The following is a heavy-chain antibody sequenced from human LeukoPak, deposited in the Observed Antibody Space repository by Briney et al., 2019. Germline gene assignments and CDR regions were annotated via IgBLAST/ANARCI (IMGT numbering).Heavy chain of an antibody. CDR1: GFAFSSYW. V-gene: IGHV3-7*01. CDR3: ARGRGSSTSPYYFDY. CDR2: IKQDGSEK. J-gene: IGHJ4*02. D-gene: IGHD2-2*01. Sequence: GGSLRLSCAASGFAFSSYWMSWVRQAPGKGLEWVANIKQDGSEKYYVDSVKGRFTISRDNAKNSLYLQMNSLRAEDTAVYYCARGRGSSTSPYYFDYWGQGTLVAVSS.